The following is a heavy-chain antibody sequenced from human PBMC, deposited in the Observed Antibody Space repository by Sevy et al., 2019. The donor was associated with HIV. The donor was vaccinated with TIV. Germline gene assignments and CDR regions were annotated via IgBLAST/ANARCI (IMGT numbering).Heavy chain of an antibody. D-gene: IGHD4-17*01. J-gene: IGHJ4*02. V-gene: IGHV3-30-3*01. Sequence: GGSLRISCAASGFTFSSYAMHWVRQAPGKGLEWVAVISYDGSNKYYADSVKGRFTISRDNSKNTLYLQMNSLRAEDTAVYYCARGSETVNYFDYRGQGTLVTVSS. CDR1: GFTFSSYA. CDR3: ARGSETVNYFDY. CDR2: ISYDGSNK.